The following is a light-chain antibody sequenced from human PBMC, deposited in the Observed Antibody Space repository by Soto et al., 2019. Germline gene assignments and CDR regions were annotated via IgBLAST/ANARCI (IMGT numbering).Light chain of an antibody. CDR1: QGISSY. CDR3: QQLNNYPPWT. Sequence: DIRLTQSPSFLSASVGDRVTITCRASQGISSYLAWYQQKPGKAPKLLIYAASTLQSGVPSRFSGSGSGTEFTLTISSLQPEDFATYYCQQLNNYPPWTFGQGTQVEIK. CDR2: AAS. J-gene: IGKJ1*01. V-gene: IGKV1-9*01.